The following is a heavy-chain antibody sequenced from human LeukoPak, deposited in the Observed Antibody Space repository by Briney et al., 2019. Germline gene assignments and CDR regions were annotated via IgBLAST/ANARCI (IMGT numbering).Heavy chain of an antibody. D-gene: IGHD6-6*01. CDR1: GFTFNNEA. J-gene: IGHJ4*02. Sequence: GGSLRLSCAVSGFTFNNEAMGWVRQLRGGGLEWVSTISPGGGTTYYAESMKGRFTISRDNSKSTLYLEMKSLRVEDTAVYYCAKDMGYSSSSAPYFDCWGQGTLVTVSS. CDR2: ISPGGGTT. V-gene: IGHV3-23*01. CDR3: AKDMGYSSSSAPYFDC.